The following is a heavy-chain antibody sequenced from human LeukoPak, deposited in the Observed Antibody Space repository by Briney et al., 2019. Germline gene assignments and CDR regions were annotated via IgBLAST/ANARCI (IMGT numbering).Heavy chain of an antibody. V-gene: IGHV3-23*01. CDR2: ISGSGGST. J-gene: IGHJ4*02. CDR3: ARDLNADYDFWSGYPGTDYFDY. Sequence: GGSLRLSCAASGFTFSSYALSWVRQAPGKGLEWVSAISGSGGSTYYADSVKGRFTISRDNAKNSLYLQMNSLRAEDTAVYYCARDLNADYDFWSGYPGTDYFDYWGQGTLVTVSS. CDR1: GFTFSSYA. D-gene: IGHD3-3*01.